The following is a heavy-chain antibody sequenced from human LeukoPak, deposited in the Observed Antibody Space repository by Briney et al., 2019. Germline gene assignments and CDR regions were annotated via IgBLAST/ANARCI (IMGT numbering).Heavy chain of an antibody. V-gene: IGHV3-7*01. CDR1: GFIFNNYW. CDR2: IKQDGSEK. Sequence: GSLRLSCAASGFIFNNYWISWVRQAPGEGLEWVANIKQDGSEKYYVDSVKGRFIISRDNAKNSLYLQMNSLRAEDTAVYYCAAQGPLNWGQGTLVTVSS. J-gene: IGHJ4*02. CDR3: AAQGPLN.